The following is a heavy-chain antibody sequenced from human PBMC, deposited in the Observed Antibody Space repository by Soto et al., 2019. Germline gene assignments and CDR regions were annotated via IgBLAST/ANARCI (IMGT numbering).Heavy chain of an antibody. CDR3: ARQGFGQLHGLVDV. CDR1: GGSISSSSYH. D-gene: IGHD2-21*01. CDR2: IHHSGST. V-gene: IGHV4-61*05. Sequence: SETLSLTCTVSGGSISSSSYHWGWFRQPPGKGLEWIGYIHHSGSTSYNPSLKSRVTMSVDTSKNHFSLKVNSVTAADTALYYCARQGFGQLHGLVDVWGPGTTVTVSS. J-gene: IGHJ6*02.